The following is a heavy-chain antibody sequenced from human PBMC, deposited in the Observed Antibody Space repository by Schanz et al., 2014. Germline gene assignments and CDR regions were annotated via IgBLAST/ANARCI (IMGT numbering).Heavy chain of an antibody. D-gene: IGHD1-20*01. V-gene: IGHV3-23*04. CDR2: ISGRDGST. Sequence: VQLVESGGGVVQPGRSLRLSCAASGFNFGSHGMHWVRQAPGMGLEWVSAISGRDGSTYYADSVRGRFTISRDNSKNTLYLQMNSLRAEDTAVYYCANNWNLDYWGQGTLVNVSS. CDR1: GFNFGSHG. CDR3: ANNWNLDY. J-gene: IGHJ4*02.